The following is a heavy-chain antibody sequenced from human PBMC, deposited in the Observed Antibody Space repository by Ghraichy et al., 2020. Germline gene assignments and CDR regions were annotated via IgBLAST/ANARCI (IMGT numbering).Heavy chain of an antibody. J-gene: IGHJ4*02. V-gene: IGHV3-15*01. D-gene: IGHD3-10*01. CDR1: GFTFSNAW. CDR3: TTTYYGSGSVY. Sequence: LSLTCAASGFTFSNAWMSWVRQAPGKGLGWVGRIKSKTDGGTTDYAAPVKGRFTISRDDSKNTLYLQMNSLKTEDTAVYYCTTTYYGSGSVYWGQGTLVTVAS. CDR2: IKSKTDGGTT.